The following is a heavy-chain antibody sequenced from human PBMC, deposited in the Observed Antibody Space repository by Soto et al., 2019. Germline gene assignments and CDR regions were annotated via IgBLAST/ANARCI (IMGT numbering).Heavy chain of an antibody. J-gene: IGHJ3*02. CDR3: ARVWGGAFDI. V-gene: IGHV4-31*03. CDR2: IYFSGST. CDR1: GGSISGSGYY. D-gene: IGHD3-10*01. Sequence: PSETLSLTCTVSGGSISGSGYYWNWIRQHPGKGLEWIGYIYFSGSTYYNPSLKSRISMSVDTSKNQFSLKLSSVTAADTAVYYCARVWGGAFDIWGRGTMVTVSS.